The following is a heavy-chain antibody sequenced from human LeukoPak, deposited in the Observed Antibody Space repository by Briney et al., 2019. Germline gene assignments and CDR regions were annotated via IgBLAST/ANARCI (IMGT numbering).Heavy chain of an antibody. J-gene: IGHJ4*02. CDR1: GFIFTKYA. Sequence: GGSLRLSCTASGFIFTKYAMSWVRQAPGKGLEWVSAISGRVESTYYAYSVKGRFTVSRDNSKNTLYLQMNSLRAEDTAVYYCAKDYNYDSSGYYYYWGQGTLVTVSS. V-gene: IGHV3-23*01. CDR3: AKDYNYDSSGYYYY. CDR2: ISGRVEST. D-gene: IGHD3-22*01.